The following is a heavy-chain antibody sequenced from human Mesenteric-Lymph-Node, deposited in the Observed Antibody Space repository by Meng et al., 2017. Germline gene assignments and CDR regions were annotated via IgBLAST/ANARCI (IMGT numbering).Heavy chain of an antibody. V-gene: IGHV4-30-4*01. D-gene: IGHD4-17*01. Sequence: QVQLQESGPGLVKPSQTLSLTCTGSGDSISSGEYFWSWIRQPPGKGLEWIGEINHSGSTNYNPSLKSRVTISVDTSKNQFSLKLSSVTAADTAVYYCARGRGYGDYGSLYWGQGTLVTVSS. CDR2: INHSGST. CDR1: GDSISSGEYF. J-gene: IGHJ4*02. CDR3: ARGRGYGDYGSLY.